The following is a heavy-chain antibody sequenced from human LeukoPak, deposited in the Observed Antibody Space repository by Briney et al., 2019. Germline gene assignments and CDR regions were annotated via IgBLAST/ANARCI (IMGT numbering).Heavy chain of an antibody. J-gene: IGHJ4*02. Sequence: GGSLRLSCAASGFTFRSNAMHWVRQAPGKGLEWVTFIQYDGNEKYYAVSVKGRFTISRDNSKSTLYLQMNSLRVEDTALYYCARERDRRGYFDYWGQGTLVTVSS. CDR2: IQYDGNEK. V-gene: IGHV3-30*02. CDR1: GFTFRSNA. D-gene: IGHD2-15*01. CDR3: ARERDRRGYFDY.